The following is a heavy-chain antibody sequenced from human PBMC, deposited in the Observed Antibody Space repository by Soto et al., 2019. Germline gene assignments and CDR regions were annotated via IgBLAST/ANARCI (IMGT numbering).Heavy chain of an antibody. CDR1: GFTFSSYA. Sequence: EVQLLESGGGLVQPGGSLRLSCAASGFTFSSYAMSWVCQAPGKGLEWVSVISGSGDSAYYADSVKGRFAISRDNSKNTLYLQMTSLRAEDTAVYYCAKAPSGWDGMDVWGQGTTVTVSS. D-gene: IGHD6-19*01. CDR2: ISGSGDSA. CDR3: AKAPSGWDGMDV. V-gene: IGHV3-23*01. J-gene: IGHJ6*02.